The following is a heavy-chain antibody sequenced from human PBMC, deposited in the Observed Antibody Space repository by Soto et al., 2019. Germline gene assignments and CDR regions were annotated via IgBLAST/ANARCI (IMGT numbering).Heavy chain of an antibody. CDR2: ISWNADSI. D-gene: IGHD3-16*01. V-gene: IGHV3-43*01. Sequence: PGGSLRLSCAATGFTFGDFTMHWIRQVPGKGLEWVSLISWNADSIYYGDSVQGRFTISRDNSKNSLYLQMTSLRPDDTALYYCVRGTGNSFASYYFDYWGQGTQVTVSP. CDR3: VRGTGNSFASYYFDY. J-gene: IGHJ4*02. CDR1: GFTFGDFT.